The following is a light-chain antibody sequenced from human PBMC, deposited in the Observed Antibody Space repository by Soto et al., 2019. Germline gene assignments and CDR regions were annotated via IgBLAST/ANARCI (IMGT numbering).Light chain of an antibody. Sequence: EIVLTQSPGTLSFSPGERATLSCRASHSVSGSYLAWYQQKPGQAPRLVIYGASTRAPGIPDRFTGRGSGTDFTVSISRLEPEDFAVYYCQQYETSPWTFGQGTKVDIK. CDR1: HSVSGSY. V-gene: IGKV3-20*01. CDR2: GAS. CDR3: QQYETSPWT. J-gene: IGKJ1*01.